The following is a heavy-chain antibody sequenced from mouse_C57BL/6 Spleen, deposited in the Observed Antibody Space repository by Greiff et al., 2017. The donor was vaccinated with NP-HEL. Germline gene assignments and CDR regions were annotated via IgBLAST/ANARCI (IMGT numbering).Heavy chain of an antibody. Sequence: EVQRVESGEGLVKPGGSLKLSCAASGFTFSSYAMSWVRQTPEKRLEWVAYISSGGDYIYYADTVKGRFTISRDNARNTLYLQMSSLKSEDTAMYYCTRRDYDGAWFAYWGQGTLVTVSA. V-gene: IGHV5-9-1*02. D-gene: IGHD2-4*01. CDR1: GFTFSSYA. J-gene: IGHJ3*01. CDR2: ISSGGDYI. CDR3: TRRDYDGAWFAY.